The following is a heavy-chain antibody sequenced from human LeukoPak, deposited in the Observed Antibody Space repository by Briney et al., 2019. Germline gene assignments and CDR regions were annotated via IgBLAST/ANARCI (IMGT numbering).Heavy chain of an antibody. D-gene: IGHD3-3*01. CDR1: GFTVNANN. CDR3: ASLGGASRGC. V-gene: IGHV3-66*02. J-gene: IGHJ4*02. CDR2: VYAGGAT. Sequence: GGSLRLSCTAPGFTVNANNMNWVRQAPGKGLEWVSLVYAGGATHHAGSVKGRFTISRDSSSETLYLQMNSLTTDDTGVYYCASLGGASRGCWGQGILVTVSS.